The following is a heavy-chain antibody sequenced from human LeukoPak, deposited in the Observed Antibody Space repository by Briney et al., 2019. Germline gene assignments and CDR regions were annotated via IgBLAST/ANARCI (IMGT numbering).Heavy chain of an antibody. V-gene: IGHV1-69*04. D-gene: IGHD3-22*01. CDR3: ARDRVDYYYDSSGGAAFDI. CDR2: IIPILGIA. Sequence: EASVKVSCKASGGTFSSYTISWVRQAPGQGLEWMGRIIPILGIANYAQKFQGRVTITEDKSTSTAYMELSSLRSEDTAVYYCARDRVDYYYDSSGGAAFDIWGQGTMVTVSS. J-gene: IGHJ3*02. CDR1: GGTFSSYT.